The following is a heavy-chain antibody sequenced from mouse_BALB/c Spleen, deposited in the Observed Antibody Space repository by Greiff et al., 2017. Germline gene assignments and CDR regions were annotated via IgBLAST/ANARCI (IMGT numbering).Heavy chain of an antibody. V-gene: IGHV1S126*01. Sequence: QVQLKESGPQLVRPGASVKISCKASGYSFTSYWMHWVKQRPGQGLEWIGMIDPSDSETRLNQKFKDKATLTVDKSSSTAYMQLSSPTSEDSAVYYCARGGYGKAMDYWGQGTSVTVSS. J-gene: IGHJ4*01. CDR2: IDPSDSET. D-gene: IGHD1-1*01. CDR3: ARGGYGKAMDY. CDR1: GYSFTSYW.